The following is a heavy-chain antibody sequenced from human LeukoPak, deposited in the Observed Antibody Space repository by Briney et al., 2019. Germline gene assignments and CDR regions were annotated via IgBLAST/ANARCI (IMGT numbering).Heavy chain of an antibody. CDR1: CRPNNSGIYL. CDR2: IYTSGSP. V-gene: IGHV4-61*02. CDR3: AKAPVTTCSGAYCFPFDY. D-gene: IGHD2-21*01. J-gene: IGHJ4*02. Sequence: SDTLSLPRSLSCRPNNSGIYLGRWIRQPAGKGLEWFGRIYTSGSPNYHPSLKNRVTISVDTSNHHFSLKLSSVSAADAAVYYCAKAPVTTCSGAYCFPFDYWGKGTLVTVSS.